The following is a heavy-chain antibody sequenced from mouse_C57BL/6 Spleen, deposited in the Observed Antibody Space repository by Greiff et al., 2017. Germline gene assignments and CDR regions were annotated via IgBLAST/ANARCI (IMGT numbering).Heavy chain of an antibody. CDR3: TTSGYSNYFDY. J-gene: IGHJ2*01. Sequence: VQLQQSGAELVRPGASVKLSCTASGFNIKDYYMHWVKQRPEQGLEWIGRIDPEDGDTEYAPKFQGKATMTADTSSNTAYLQLSSLTSEDAAVYYCTTSGYSNYFDYWGQGTTLTVSS. D-gene: IGHD2-5*01. CDR1: GFNIKDYY. CDR2: IDPEDGDT. V-gene: IGHV14-1*01.